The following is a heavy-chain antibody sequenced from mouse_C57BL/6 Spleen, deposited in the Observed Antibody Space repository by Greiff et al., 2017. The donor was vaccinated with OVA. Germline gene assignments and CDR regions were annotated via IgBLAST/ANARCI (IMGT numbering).Heavy chain of an antibody. CDR2: ISSGSSTI. Sequence: VKLMESGGGLVKPGGSLKLSCAASGFTFSDYGMHWVRQAPEKGLEWVAYISSGSSTIYYADTVKGRFTISRDNAKNTLFLQRTSLRSEDTAMYYCARGGYPYWGQGTLVTVSA. J-gene: IGHJ3*01. CDR3: ARGGYPY. V-gene: IGHV5-17*01. CDR1: GFTFSDYG. D-gene: IGHD2-14*01.